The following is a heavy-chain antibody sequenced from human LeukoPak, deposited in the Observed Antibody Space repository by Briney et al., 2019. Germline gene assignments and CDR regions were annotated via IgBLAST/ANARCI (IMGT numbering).Heavy chain of an antibody. CDR1: GFTVNNNY. J-gene: IGHJ4*02. CDR2: IYSGGST. Sequence: GGSLRLSCAASGFTVNNNYMSWVRQAPGKGLEWVSIIYSGGSTKYADSVKGRFTISRDTSKNTLYLQMNSLSAEDSAVYYCVSDILRNFDYWGQGTLVTVSS. D-gene: IGHD2-21*01. CDR3: VSDILRNFDY. V-gene: IGHV3-53*01.